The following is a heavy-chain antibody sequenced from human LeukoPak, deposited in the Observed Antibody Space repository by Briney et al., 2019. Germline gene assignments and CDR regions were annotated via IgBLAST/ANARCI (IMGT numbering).Heavy chain of an antibody. Sequence: SVKVSCKASGYTFTSYYMHWVRQAPGQGLGWMGGIIPIFGTANYAQKFQGRVTITTDESTSTAYMELSSLRSEDTAVYYCAREGEPYGGNSLQPGFDYWSQGTLVTVSS. V-gene: IGHV1-69*05. J-gene: IGHJ4*02. CDR3: AREGEPYGGNSLQPGFDY. CDR1: GYTFTSYY. D-gene: IGHD4-23*01. CDR2: IIPIFGTA.